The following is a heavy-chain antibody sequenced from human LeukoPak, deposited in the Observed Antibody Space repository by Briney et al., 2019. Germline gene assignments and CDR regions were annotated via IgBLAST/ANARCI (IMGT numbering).Heavy chain of an antibody. J-gene: IGHJ4*02. CDR2: IYSGGST. CDR1: GFTFRSYA. D-gene: IGHD2-15*01. V-gene: IGHV3-66*01. CDR3: ARGDCSGGSCYFDY. Sequence: PGGSLRLSCAASGFTFRSYAMGWVRQAPGKGLEWVSVIYSGGSTYYADSVKGRFTISRDNSKNTLYLQMNSLRAEDTAVYYCARGDCSGGSCYFDYWGQGTLVTVSS.